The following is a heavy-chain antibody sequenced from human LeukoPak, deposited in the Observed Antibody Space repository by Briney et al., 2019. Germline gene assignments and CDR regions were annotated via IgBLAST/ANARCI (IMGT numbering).Heavy chain of an antibody. CDR2: IDPSDSYT. D-gene: IGHD6-13*01. CDR1: GYSFTSYW. J-gene: IGHJ5*02. V-gene: IGHV5-10-1*01. CDR3: ARRQDSKSEYSSSWLNWFDP. Sequence: GESLRISCKGSGYSFTSYWISWVRQMPGKGLEWMGRIDPSDSYTNYSPSFQRHVTISADKSISTAYLQWSSLKASDTAMYYCARRQDSKSEYSSSWLNWFDPWGQGTLVTVSS.